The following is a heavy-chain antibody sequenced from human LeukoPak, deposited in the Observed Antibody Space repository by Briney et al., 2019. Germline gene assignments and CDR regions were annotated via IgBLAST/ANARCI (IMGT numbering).Heavy chain of an antibody. CDR2: IDQGGSTK. Sequence: GGSLRLSCAASGFTFNTYWMIWVRQAPGKGREWVANIDQGGSTKFYVESRKGPFTISKYNAKNSMYLQMNSRRAEDTAVYYWVRDKGGRSGAIYYDAFDVWGQGTMVTVSS. V-gene: IGHV3-7*01. D-gene: IGHD1-26*01. J-gene: IGHJ3*01. CDR1: GFTFNTYW. CDR3: VRDKGGRSGAIYYDAFDV.